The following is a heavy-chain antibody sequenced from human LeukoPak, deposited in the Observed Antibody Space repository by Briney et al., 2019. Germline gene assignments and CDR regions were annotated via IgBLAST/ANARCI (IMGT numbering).Heavy chain of an antibody. Sequence: GGSLRLSCAASGFTLSSHSMNWVRQAPGKGLEWVSSISSSSSTIYYADSVKGRFTISRDNAKNSLYLQMNSLRAEDTAVYYCATGHSYYYDSKGAFDIWGQGTMVTVSS. V-gene: IGHV3-48*01. CDR1: GFTLSSHS. CDR2: ISSSSSTI. CDR3: ATGHSYYYDSKGAFDI. J-gene: IGHJ3*02. D-gene: IGHD3-22*01.